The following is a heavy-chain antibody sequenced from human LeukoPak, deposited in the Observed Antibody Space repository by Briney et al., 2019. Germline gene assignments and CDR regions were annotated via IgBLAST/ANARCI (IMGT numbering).Heavy chain of an antibody. CDR1: GYTLTGYY. CDR2: INPNSGGT. V-gene: IGHV1-2*02. Sequence: ASVKVSCKASGYTLTGYYMHWVRQAPGQGLEWMGWINPNSGGTNYAQKFQGRVTMTRDTSINTAYMELSSLRSDDTAVYYCARSRYCSGSSCYSLDYWGQGTLVTVSS. J-gene: IGHJ4*02. D-gene: IGHD2-15*01. CDR3: ARSRYCSGSSCYSLDY.